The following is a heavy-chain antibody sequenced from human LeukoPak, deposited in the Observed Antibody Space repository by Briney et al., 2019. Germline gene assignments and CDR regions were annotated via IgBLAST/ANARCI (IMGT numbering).Heavy chain of an antibody. CDR1: RFIFSDYY. CDR3: ARGRGISRPYYFDS. J-gene: IGHJ4*02. D-gene: IGHD6-6*01. V-gene: IGHV3-11*06. CDR2: IDSSSTYT. Sequence: GGSLRLSCAASRFIFSDYYMSWIRQAPGKGLEGVSHIDSSSTYTNYADSVKGRFTISRDNAKKSLYLQMNSLRADDTAVCYCARGRGISRPYYFDSWGQGTLVTVSS.